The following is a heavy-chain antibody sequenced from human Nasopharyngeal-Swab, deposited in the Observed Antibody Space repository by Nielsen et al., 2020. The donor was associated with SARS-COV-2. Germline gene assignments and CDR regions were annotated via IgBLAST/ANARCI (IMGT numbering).Heavy chain of an antibody. CDR3: AKDRGCSGGSCYVHWYFDL. V-gene: IGHV3-21*04. CDR2: ISSSSSYT. CDR1: GFTFSSSS. D-gene: IGHD2-15*01. J-gene: IGHJ2*01. Sequence: AGSLRLSCAASGFTFSSSSMSWVRQAPGKGLEWVSSISSSSSYTYYADSVKGQFTISRDNSRNTLYLQMNSLRAEDTAVYYCAKDRGCSGGSCYVHWYFDLWSRGTLVTVSS.